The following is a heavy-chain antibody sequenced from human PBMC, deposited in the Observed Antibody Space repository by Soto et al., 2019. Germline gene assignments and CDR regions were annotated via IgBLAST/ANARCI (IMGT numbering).Heavy chain of an antibody. D-gene: IGHD5-12*01. Sequence: GGSLRLSCAASGFAFSSYSMNWVRQAPGKGLEWVSYISSSGSTIYYADSVKGRFTISRDNAKNSLYPQMNSLRAEDTAVYYCARGTDSGYDYYYYYMDVWGKGTTVTVSS. V-gene: IGHV3-48*01. CDR3: ARGTDSGYDYYYYYMDV. CDR1: GFAFSSYS. CDR2: ISSSGSTI. J-gene: IGHJ6*03.